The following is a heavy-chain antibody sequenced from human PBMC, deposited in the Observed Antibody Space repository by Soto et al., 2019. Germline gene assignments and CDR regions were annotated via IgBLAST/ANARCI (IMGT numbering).Heavy chain of an antibody. CDR3: ARSRITMPVLDAFDI. D-gene: IGHD3-10*01. Sequence: QVQLQESGPGLVKPSETLSLTCTVSGGSISSYYWSWIRQPPGKGLEWIGYIYYSGSTNYNPSLKSRVPISVDTSKNQFSLKLSSVTAADTGVYYCARSRITMPVLDAFDIWGQGTMVTVSS. CDR2: IYYSGST. V-gene: IGHV4-59*01. J-gene: IGHJ3*02. CDR1: GGSISSYY.